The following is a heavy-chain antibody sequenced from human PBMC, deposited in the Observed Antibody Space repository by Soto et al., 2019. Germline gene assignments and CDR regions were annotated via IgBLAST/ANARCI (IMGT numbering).Heavy chain of an antibody. CDR1: GFTFSSYA. CDR3: AKAYGVLRFLEPDPSWFDP. V-gene: IGHV3-23*01. D-gene: IGHD3-3*01. CDR2: ISGSGGST. J-gene: IGHJ5*02. Sequence: GGSLRLSCAASGFTFSSYAMSWVHQAPGKGLEWVSAISGSGGSTYYADSVKGRFTISRDNSKNTLYLQMNSLRAEDTAVYYCAKAYGVLRFLEPDPSWFDPWGQGTLVTVSS.